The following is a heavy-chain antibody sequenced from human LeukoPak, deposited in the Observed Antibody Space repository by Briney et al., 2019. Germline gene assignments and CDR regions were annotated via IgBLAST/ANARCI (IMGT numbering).Heavy chain of an antibody. CDR3: ARGSNWSFDS. CDR2: TYYRSKWDN. Sequence: SQTLSVTCAISGNSVSSNSAAWNWIRQSPSRGLEWLGRTYYRSKWDNYYAVSVKSRVIINPDTSKNQFSLQLNSVTPEDTAVYYCARGSNWSFDSWGQGTLVTVSS. D-gene: IGHD6-13*01. V-gene: IGHV6-1*01. CDR1: GNSVSSNSAA. J-gene: IGHJ4*02.